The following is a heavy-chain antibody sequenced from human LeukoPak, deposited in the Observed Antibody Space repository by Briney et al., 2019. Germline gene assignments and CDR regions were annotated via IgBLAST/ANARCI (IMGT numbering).Heavy chain of an antibody. J-gene: IGHJ3*02. CDR1: GFTFSSYA. Sequence: QPGRSLRLSCAASGFTFSSYAMHWVRQAPGKGLEWVAVISYDGSNKYYADSVKGRFTISRDNSKNTLYLQMNSLRAEDTAVYYCARTPSAPDAFDIWGQGTMVTVSS. CDR3: ARTPSAPDAFDI. CDR2: ISYDGSNK. V-gene: IGHV3-30-3*01. D-gene: IGHD2-15*01.